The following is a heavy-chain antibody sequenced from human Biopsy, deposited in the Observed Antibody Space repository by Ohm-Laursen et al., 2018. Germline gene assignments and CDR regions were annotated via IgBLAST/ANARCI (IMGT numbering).Heavy chain of an antibody. J-gene: IGHJ6*02. CDR3: AREFYGNGMDV. V-gene: IGHV4-59*01. CDR2: IYYSGST. CDR1: GGSISSYY. D-gene: IGHD4-17*01. Sequence: TLSLTCTVSGGSISSYYWNWIRQPPGKGLEWIGYIYYSGSTNYNPSLKSRVTISIDTSKNQFSLNMSSVTAADTAVYYCAREFYGNGMDVWGQGTTVTVSS.